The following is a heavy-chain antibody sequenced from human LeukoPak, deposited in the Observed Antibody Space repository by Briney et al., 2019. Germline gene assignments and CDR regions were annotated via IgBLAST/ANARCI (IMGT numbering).Heavy chain of an antibody. CDR3: ARGRGASVVVPAVSPTRVRASPEHYYYMDV. Sequence: PSETLSLTCAVYGGSFSGYYWSWIRQPPGKGLEWIGEINHSGSTNYNPSLKSRVTISVDTSKNQFSLKLSSVTAADTAVYYCARGRGASVVVPAVSPTRVRASPEHYYYMDVWGKGTTVTVSS. D-gene: IGHD2-2*01. V-gene: IGHV4-34*01. J-gene: IGHJ6*03. CDR2: INHSGST. CDR1: GGSFSGYY.